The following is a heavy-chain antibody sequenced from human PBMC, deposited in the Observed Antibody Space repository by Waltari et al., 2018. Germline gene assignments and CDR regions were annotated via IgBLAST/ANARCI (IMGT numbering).Heavy chain of an antibody. Sequence: EVQLVESGGGLVQPGGSLRLSCAASGFTFSSYWMSWVRPAPGKGLGWVANIQEDGSEKNYVDSVKGRFTISRDNAKNSLYLQMNSLRAEDTALYYCATAGPDYGGNNLAFDIWGQGTMVTVSS. D-gene: IGHD4-17*01. CDR1: GFTFSSYW. CDR3: ATAGPDYGGNNLAFDI. V-gene: IGHV3-7*03. J-gene: IGHJ3*02. CDR2: IQEDGSEK.